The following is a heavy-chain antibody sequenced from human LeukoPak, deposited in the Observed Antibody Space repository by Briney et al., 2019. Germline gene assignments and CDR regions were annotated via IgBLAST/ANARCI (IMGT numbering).Heavy chain of an antibody. CDR3: ARDWRGYSDL. CDR1: GFTFSSYG. J-gene: IGHJ2*01. V-gene: IGHV3-30*03. Sequence: PGGSLRLSCAASGFTFSSYGMHWVRQAPGKGLEWVAVISYDGSNKYYADSVKGRFTISRDNSKNSLYLQMNSLRAEDTAVYYCARDWRGYSDLWGRGTLVTVSS. D-gene: IGHD3-3*01. CDR2: ISYDGSNK.